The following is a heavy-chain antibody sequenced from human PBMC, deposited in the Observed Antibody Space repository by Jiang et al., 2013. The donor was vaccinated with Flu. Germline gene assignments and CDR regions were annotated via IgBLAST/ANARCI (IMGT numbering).Heavy chain of an antibody. D-gene: IGHD1-26*01. V-gene: IGHV3-11*01. CDR1: FSDYY. CDR3: ARHYPSGSFYYYGMDV. CDR2: ISRSGTTI. J-gene: IGHJ6*02. Sequence: FSDYYMNWIRQAPGKGLEWVSYISRSGTTIYYADSVKGRFTISRDNARNSLYLQMNSLRAEDTAVYYCARHYPSGSFYYYGMDVWGQGTTVTVSS.